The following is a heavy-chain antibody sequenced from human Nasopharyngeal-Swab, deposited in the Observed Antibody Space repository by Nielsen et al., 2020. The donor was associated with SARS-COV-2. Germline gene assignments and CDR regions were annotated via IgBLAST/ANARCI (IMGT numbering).Heavy chain of an antibody. V-gene: IGHV5-51*01. CDR2: VSPGNSEV. D-gene: IGHD5-24*01. J-gene: IGHJ5*01. CDR3: ARRAARDGYNYEVDP. CDR1: GSSFFNHW. Sequence: GGSLRLSCLASGSSFFNHWIGWVRQRPGKGLEWMGMVSPGNSEVAYSPSFQGQIIISADKSTNTAYLQWSSLRASDTAMYFCARRAARDGYNYEVDPWGQGTLVTVS.